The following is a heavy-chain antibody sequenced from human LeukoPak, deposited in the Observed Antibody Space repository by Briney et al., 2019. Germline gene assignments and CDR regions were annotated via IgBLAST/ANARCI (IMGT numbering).Heavy chain of an antibody. CDR2: ISYVGSDG. V-gene: IGHV3-30-3*01. Sequence: GRSLRLSCAASGFTFSSFPMHWVRQAPGKGLEWVAIISYVGSDGYYADSVKGRFTISRDNSKNTLYLQMNSLRVEDTAVYYCARDESGSGYGYFHHWGQGTLVTVSS. CDR1: GFTFSSFP. D-gene: IGHD3-22*01. CDR3: ARDESGSGYGYFHH. J-gene: IGHJ1*01.